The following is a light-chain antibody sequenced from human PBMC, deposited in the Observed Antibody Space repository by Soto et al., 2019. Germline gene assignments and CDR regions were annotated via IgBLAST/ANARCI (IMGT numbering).Light chain of an antibody. Sequence: EIVLTQSPATLSLTPGERGTLSCRASQSVSSSYLAWYQQKPGQAPRLLIYDASNRATGVPARFSGSGSGRDFTLTINSIESEDFAVYYCHERSNWPRVTFGGGTKVEIK. CDR3: HERSNWPRVT. CDR2: DAS. CDR1: QSVSSSY. J-gene: IGKJ4*01. V-gene: IGKV3-11*02.